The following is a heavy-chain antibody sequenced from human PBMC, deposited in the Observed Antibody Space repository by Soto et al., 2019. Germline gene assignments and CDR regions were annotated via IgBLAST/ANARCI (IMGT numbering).Heavy chain of an antibody. J-gene: IGHJ4*02. CDR3: ANQQSGIAAAEDY. CDR1: GFTFSSYG. Sequence: QVQLVESGGGMVQPGRSLRLSCAASGFTFSSYGMHWVRQAPGKGLEWVAVISYDGSNKYYADSVKGRFTISRDNSKNTLYLQMNSLRAEDTAVYYCANQQSGIAAAEDYWGQGTLVTVSS. V-gene: IGHV3-30*18. D-gene: IGHD6-13*01. CDR2: ISYDGSNK.